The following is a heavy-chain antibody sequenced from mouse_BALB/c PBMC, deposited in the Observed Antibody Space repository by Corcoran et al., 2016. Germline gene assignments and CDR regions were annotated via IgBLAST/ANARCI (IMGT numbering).Heavy chain of an antibody. V-gene: IGHV1-84*02. J-gene: IGHJ3*01. CDR3: ARGYGKYVLAY. CDR2: IYPGSGNT. Sequence: QIQLQQSGPELVKPGASVKISCKASGYTFTDYYINWVKQKPVQGLEWIGWIYPGSGNTKYNEKFKGKATLTVDTSSSTAYMQLSSLTSEDTAVYVRARGYGKYVLAYWGQGTLVTVSA. D-gene: IGHD2-10*02. CDR1: GYTFTDYY.